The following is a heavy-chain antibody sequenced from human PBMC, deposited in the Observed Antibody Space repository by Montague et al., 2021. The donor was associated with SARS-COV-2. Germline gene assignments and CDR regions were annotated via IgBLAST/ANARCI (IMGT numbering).Heavy chain of an antibody. Sequence: SLRLSCAGSGFHFNNAWMSWVRQAPGKGLEWVGRIKKRSDGGTTDYAAPVKGRFTISRDDSKNTLYLQMNSLTTDDTAIYYCTTDRFTLNYRVILVATWSYQYCGPDVWGRGTTVTVSS. CDR2: IKKRSDGGTT. CDR1: GFHFNNAW. D-gene: IGHD2-15*01. J-gene: IGHJ6*02. CDR3: TTDRFTLNYRVILVATWSYQYCGPDV. V-gene: IGHV3-15*01.